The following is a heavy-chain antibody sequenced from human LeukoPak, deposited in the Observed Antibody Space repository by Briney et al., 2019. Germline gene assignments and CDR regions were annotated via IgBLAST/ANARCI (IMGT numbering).Heavy chain of an antibody. CDR3: ARAVSGSYLESDY. CDR2: IIPIFGTA. D-gene: IGHD1-26*01. J-gene: IGHJ4*02. CDR1: GGTFSSYA. V-gene: IGHV1-69*05. Sequence: GASVTVSCKASGGTFSSYAISWVRQAPGQGLEWMGGIIPIFGTANYAQKFQGRVTITTDESTSTACMELSSLRSEDTAVYYCARAVSGSYLESDYWGQGTLVTVSS.